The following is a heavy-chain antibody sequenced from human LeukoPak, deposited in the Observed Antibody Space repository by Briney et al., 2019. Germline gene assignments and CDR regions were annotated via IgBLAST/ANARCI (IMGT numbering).Heavy chain of an antibody. J-gene: IGHJ4*02. D-gene: IGHD3-22*01. CDR2: MNSNSGNT. CDR3: ARGLYYYDSSGYYYEGVFDY. Sequence: GASVKVSCKASGYTFTSYDINWVRQATGQGLEWMGWMNSNSGNTGYAQKFQGRVTITRNTSISTAYMELSSLRSEDTAVYYCARGLYYYDSSGYYYEGVFDYWGQGTLVTVSS. V-gene: IGHV1-8*01. CDR1: GYTFTSYD.